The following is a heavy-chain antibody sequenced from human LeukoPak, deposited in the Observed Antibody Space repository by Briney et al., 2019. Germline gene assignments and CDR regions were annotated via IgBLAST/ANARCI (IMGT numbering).Heavy chain of an antibody. Sequence: ASVKVSCKASGYTFTSCAMNWVRQAPGQGLEWVGWINTNTGNPTYAQGFTGRFVFSLDTSVSTAYLQISSLKAEDTAVYYCARGNSSGWAVFDYWGQGTLVTVSS. J-gene: IGHJ4*02. V-gene: IGHV7-4-1*02. CDR1: GYTFTSCA. CDR3: ARGNSSGWAVFDY. D-gene: IGHD6-19*01. CDR2: INTNTGNP.